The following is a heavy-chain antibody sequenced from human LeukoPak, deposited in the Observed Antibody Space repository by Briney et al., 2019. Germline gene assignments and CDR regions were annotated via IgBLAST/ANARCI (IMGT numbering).Heavy chain of an antibody. CDR3: ARGVDY. V-gene: IGHV3-74*01. CDR1: GFTFRNYA. J-gene: IGHJ4*02. D-gene: IGHD3-3*01. Sequence: PGRSLRLSCAASGFTFRNYALHWVRQAPGKGLVWVSRINSDGSSTSYADSVKGRFTISRDNAKNTLYLQMNSLRAEDTAVYYCARGVDYWGQGTLVTVSS. CDR2: INSDGSST.